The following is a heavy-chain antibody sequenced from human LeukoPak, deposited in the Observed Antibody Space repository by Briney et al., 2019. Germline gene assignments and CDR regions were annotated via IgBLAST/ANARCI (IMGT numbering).Heavy chain of an antibody. CDR1: GGSFSGYY. Sequence: SETLSLTCAVYGGSFSGYYRSWIRQPPGKGLEWIGEINHSGSTNYNPSLKSRVTISVDTSKNQFSLKLSSVTAADTAVYYCARVARSGYASGSGAFDVWGQGTMVTVSS. V-gene: IGHV4-34*01. CDR3: ARVARSGYASGSGAFDV. CDR2: INHSGST. J-gene: IGHJ3*01. D-gene: IGHD3-22*01.